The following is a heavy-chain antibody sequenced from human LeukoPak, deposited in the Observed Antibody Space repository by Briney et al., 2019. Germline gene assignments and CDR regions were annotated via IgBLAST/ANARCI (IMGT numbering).Heavy chain of an antibody. CDR3: ARDGSYYFDS. Sequence: PGGSLRLSCAASGFTVSSNYMSWVRRAPGKGLEWISVIYSSGSTYYADSVKGRFTISRDNSKNTVYLQMNSLKAEDTAVYYCARDGSYYFDSWGQGTLVTVSS. V-gene: IGHV3-66*01. J-gene: IGHJ4*02. CDR2: IYSSGST. CDR1: GFTVSSNY. D-gene: IGHD1-1*01.